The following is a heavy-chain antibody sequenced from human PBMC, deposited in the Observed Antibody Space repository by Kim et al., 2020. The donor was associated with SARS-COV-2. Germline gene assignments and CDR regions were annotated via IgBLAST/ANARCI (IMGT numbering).Heavy chain of an antibody. J-gene: IGHJ3*02. CDR1: GGSISSYY. CDR2: IYYSGST. D-gene: IGHD6-13*01. V-gene: IGHV4-59*01. CDR3: ARGGSSSWYAAFDI. Sequence: SETLSLTCTVSGGSISSYYWSWIRQPPGKGLEWIGYIYYSGSTNYNPSLKSRVTISVDTSKNQFSLKLSSVTAADTAVYYCARGGSSSWYAAFDIWGQGTMVTVSS.